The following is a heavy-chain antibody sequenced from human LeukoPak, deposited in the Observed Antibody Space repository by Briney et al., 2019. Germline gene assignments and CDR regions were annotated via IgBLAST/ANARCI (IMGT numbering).Heavy chain of an antibody. CDR1: GYTLTSYG. V-gene: IGHV1-18*01. CDR2: ISAYNGNT. CDR3: AGAVVVAATSARVDMFDP. Sequence: ASVKVSCKASGYTLTSYGISWVRQAPGQGLEWMGWISAYNGNTNYAQKLQGRVTMTTDTSTSTAYMELRSLRSDDTAVYYCAGAVVVAATSARVDMFDPWGQGTLVTVSS. J-gene: IGHJ5*02. D-gene: IGHD2-15*01.